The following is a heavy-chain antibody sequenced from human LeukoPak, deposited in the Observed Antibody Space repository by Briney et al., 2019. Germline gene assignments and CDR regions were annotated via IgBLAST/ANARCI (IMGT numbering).Heavy chain of an antibody. CDR3: AIEDCSGGSCYSESGWFDP. J-gene: IGHJ5*02. CDR2: INAGNGNT. V-gene: IGHV1-3*01. D-gene: IGHD2-15*01. Sequence: ASVKVSCKASGYTFTSYAMHRVRQAPGQRLEWMGWINAGNGNTKYSQKFQGRVTITRDTSASTAYMELSSLRSEDTAVYYCAIEDCSGGSCYSESGWFDPWGQGTLVTVSS. CDR1: GYTFTSYA.